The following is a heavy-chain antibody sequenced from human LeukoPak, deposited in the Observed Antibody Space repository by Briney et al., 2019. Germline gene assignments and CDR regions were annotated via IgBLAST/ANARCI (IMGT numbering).Heavy chain of an antibody. CDR1: EFTFGTYG. D-gene: IGHD2-21*02. Sequence: GGSLRLSCAASEFTFGTYGMAWVRQAPGKGLEWVSSISSSGGGTYYGDSVKGRFTISRDNSKNTLYLQMNSLRDEDTALYYCAKEAHVAVTTYDYWGQGTLVTVSS. CDR3: AKEAHVAVTTYDY. CDR2: ISSSGGGT. J-gene: IGHJ4*02. V-gene: IGHV3-23*01.